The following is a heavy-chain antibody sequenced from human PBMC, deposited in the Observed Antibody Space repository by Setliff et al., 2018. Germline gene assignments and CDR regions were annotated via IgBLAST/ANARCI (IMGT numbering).Heavy chain of an antibody. CDR3: AREGDSGWYGGGIDY. CDR1: GFTFNKHW. Sequence: GESLKISCTASGFTFNKHWMTWVRQAPGKGLEWVANTKQDGSEEYYVDSVKGRFTISRDNAKNPLYLQMNSLRAEDTALYYCAREGDSGWYGGGIDYWGQGILVTVSS. V-gene: IGHV3-7*03. CDR2: TKQDGSEE. J-gene: IGHJ4*02. D-gene: IGHD6-19*01.